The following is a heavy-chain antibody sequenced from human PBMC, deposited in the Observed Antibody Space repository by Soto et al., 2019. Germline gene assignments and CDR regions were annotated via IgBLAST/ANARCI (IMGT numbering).Heavy chain of an antibody. CDR2: ISGSGGST. CDR1: GFTFSSYA. CDR3: AKDYLASSGPAAFDI. J-gene: IGHJ3*02. D-gene: IGHD3-3*02. Sequence: GGSLRLSCAASGFTFSSYAMSWIRQAPGKGLEWVSAISGSGGSTYYADSVKGRFTISRDNSKNTLYLQMNSLRAEDTAVYYCAKDYLASSGPAAFDIWGQGTMVTVSS. V-gene: IGHV3-23*01.